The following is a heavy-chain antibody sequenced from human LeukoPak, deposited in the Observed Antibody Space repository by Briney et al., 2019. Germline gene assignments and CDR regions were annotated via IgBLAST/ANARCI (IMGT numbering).Heavy chain of an antibody. J-gene: IGHJ3*02. Sequence: ASVKVSCKASGYTFTSYYLHWVRQAPGQGLEWMGIIHPTVGDTAYAQKFQGRVTMTRNMSTGTVYMDLSSLRSEDTAVYYCARYGFSSVWQGGWHAFDIWGQGTTVTVSS. V-gene: IGHV1-46*01. CDR3: ARYGFSSVWQGGWHAFDI. D-gene: IGHD6-25*01. CDR2: IHPTVGDT. CDR1: GYTFTSYY.